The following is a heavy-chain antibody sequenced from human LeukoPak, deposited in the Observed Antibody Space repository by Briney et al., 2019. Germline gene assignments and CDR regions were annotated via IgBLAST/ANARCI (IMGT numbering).Heavy chain of an antibody. V-gene: IGHV1-24*01. D-gene: IGHD2-2*01. J-gene: IGHJ4*02. CDR3: ATDVTEYCSTTSCYPYY. CDR1: RYTLTELS. CDR2: FDPEDGET. Sequence: ASVKVSCKVSRYTLTELSMHWVRQAPAKGLEWMGGFDPEDGETIYAQKFQGRVTMPEDTSTDTAYMELSSLRSEDTAVYYCATDVTEYCSTTSCYPYYWGQGTLVTVSS.